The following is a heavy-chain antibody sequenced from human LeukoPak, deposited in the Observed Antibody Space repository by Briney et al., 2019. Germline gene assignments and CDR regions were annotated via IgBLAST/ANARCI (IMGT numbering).Heavy chain of an antibody. Sequence: GGSLRLSCAASGFTFSSYAMSWVRQAPGKGLEWVSAISGSGGSTYYADSVKGRFTISRDNSKNTLYLQMNSLRAEDTAVYYCAKSGVLRFLEWLLYFDYWGQGTPVTVSS. CDR2: ISGSGGST. D-gene: IGHD3-3*01. V-gene: IGHV3-23*01. CDR3: AKSGVLRFLEWLLYFDY. CDR1: GFTFSSYA. J-gene: IGHJ4*02.